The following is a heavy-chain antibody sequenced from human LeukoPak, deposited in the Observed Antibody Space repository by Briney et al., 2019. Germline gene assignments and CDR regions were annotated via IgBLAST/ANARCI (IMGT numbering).Heavy chain of an antibody. J-gene: IGHJ3*02. CDR1: GDSFSSYY. CDR2: VYYSGST. D-gene: IGHD3-10*01. Sequence: SETLSLTCTVSGDSFSSYYWTWIRQPPGKGLEWIGYVYYSGSTNYNPSLKSRVTISVDTSKNQFSLKLNSVTAADTAVYYCARSDGYGLVDIWGQGTMVTVSS. CDR3: ARSDGYGLVDI. V-gene: IGHV4-59*12.